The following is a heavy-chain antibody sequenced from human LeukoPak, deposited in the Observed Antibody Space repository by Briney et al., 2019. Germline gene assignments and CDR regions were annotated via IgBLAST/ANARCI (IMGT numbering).Heavy chain of an antibody. CDR1: GGTFSSYA. CDR2: IIPIFGTA. CDR3: ARSPWEYCSSTSCYPYYYYGMDV. V-gene: IGHV1-69*13. Sequence: ASVKVSCKASGGTFSSYAISRVRQAPGQGLEWMGGIIPIFGTANYAQKFQGRVTITADESTSTAYMELSSLRSEDTAVYYCARSPWEYCSSTSCYPYYYYGMDVWGQGTTVTVSS. J-gene: IGHJ6*02. D-gene: IGHD2-2*01.